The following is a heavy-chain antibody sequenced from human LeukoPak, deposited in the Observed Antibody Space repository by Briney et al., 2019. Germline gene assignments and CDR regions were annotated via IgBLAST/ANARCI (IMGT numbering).Heavy chain of an antibody. D-gene: IGHD4-11*01. CDR1: GGSISTFY. CDR2: IHPSGST. J-gene: IGHJ3*02. Sequence: SDTLSLTCTVSGGSISTFYWNWLRQPAGKGLEWIGRIHPSGSTKYNPSLKSRVTISVDKSNNHFSLKLSYVTAADTAVYYCARALPNTDNYSGAFDSGGQATRATAS. CDR3: ARALPNTDNYSGAFDS. V-gene: IGHV4-4*07.